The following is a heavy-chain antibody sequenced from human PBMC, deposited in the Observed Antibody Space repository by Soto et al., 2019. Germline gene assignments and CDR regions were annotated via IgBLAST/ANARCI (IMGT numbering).Heavy chain of an antibody. CDR3: AKDRGSSWYGVGAFDI. CDR2: ISYDGSNK. CDR1: GFTVDGVS. J-gene: IGHJ3*02. V-gene: IGHV3-30*18. D-gene: IGHD6-13*01. Sequence: RGAPRPPSAAPGFTVDGVSRHRVRQATGKGLEWVAVISYDGSNKYYADSVKGRFTISRDNSKNTLYLQMNSLRAEDTAVYYCAKDRGSSWYGVGAFDIWGQGTMVTVSS.